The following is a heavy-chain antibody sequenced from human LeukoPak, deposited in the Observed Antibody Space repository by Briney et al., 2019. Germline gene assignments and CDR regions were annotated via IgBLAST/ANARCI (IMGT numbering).Heavy chain of an antibody. D-gene: IGHD3-22*01. CDR3: ARSYDSSAYSAFDI. Sequence: SETLSLTCTVSGGSISSHYWSWIRQPPGKGLEWIGYIYYSGSTNYNPSLKSRVTISVDTSKNQFSLKLSSVTAADTGVYYCARSYDSSAYSAFDIWGQGTMVTVSS. V-gene: IGHV4-59*11. CDR1: GGSISSHY. CDR2: IYYSGST. J-gene: IGHJ3*02.